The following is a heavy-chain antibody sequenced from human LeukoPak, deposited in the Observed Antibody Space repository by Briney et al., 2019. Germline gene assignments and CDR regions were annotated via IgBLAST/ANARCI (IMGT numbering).Heavy chain of an antibody. Sequence: GGSLRLSCAASGVTFSSYAMHWVRQAPGKGLEWVAVISYDGSNKYYADSVKGRFTISRDNSKNTLYLQMNSLRAEDTAVYYCARDIVATIEDYYFGMDVWGKGTTVTVSS. CDR2: ISYDGSNK. J-gene: IGHJ6*04. D-gene: IGHD5-12*01. CDR3: ARDIVATIEDYYFGMDV. CDR1: GVTFSSYA. V-gene: IGHV3-30*04.